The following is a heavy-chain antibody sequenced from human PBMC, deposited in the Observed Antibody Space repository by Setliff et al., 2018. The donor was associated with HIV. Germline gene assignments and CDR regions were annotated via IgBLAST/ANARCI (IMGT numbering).Heavy chain of an antibody. CDR2: VYHSGST. J-gene: IGHJ4*02. CDR1: GYSISSGYH. Sequence: SETLSLTCGVSGYSISSGYHWDWIRQPPGKGLEWIGSVYHSGSTNYNPSLKSRVTISVDTSKNHFSLKLNSVTAADTAVYYCAREGGYSNYGNFDYWGQGTLGTVSS. CDR3: AREGGYSNYGNFDY. D-gene: IGHD4-4*01. V-gene: IGHV4-38-2*02.